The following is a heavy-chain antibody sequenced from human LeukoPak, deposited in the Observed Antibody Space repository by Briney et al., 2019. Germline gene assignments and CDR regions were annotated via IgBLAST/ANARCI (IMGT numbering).Heavy chain of an antibody. Sequence: SLKVSCKASGGTFSSYTISWVRQAPGQGLEWMGGIIPLFGTPDYAQKFQDRLTITADKSTSTAYMELSSLRSEDTAVYYCASATLRCSGGSCYEMDVWGKGTTVTVSS. V-gene: IGHV1-69*06. J-gene: IGHJ6*04. CDR1: GGTFSSYT. D-gene: IGHD2-15*01. CDR3: ASATLRCSGGSCYEMDV. CDR2: IIPLFGTP.